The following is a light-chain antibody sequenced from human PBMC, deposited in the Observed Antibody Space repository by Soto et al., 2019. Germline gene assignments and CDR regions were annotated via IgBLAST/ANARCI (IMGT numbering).Light chain of an antibody. CDR3: QQYGSSSLT. CDR2: GTS. CDR1: QSVSSSY. Sequence: EIVLTQSPGTLSLSPGERATLSCRASQSVSSSYLAWYQQKPGQAPRLLIYGTSSRATAIPDRFSGSGSGTDFTLTISRLEPEDFAVYYCQQYGSSSLTFGQGTKGEIK. J-gene: IGKJ1*01. V-gene: IGKV3-20*01.